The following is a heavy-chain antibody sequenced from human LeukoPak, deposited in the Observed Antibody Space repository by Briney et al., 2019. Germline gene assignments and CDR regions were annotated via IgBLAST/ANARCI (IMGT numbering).Heavy chain of an antibody. Sequence: PGGSLRLSCAASGFTFSSYEMNWVRQAPGKGLEWVSYISSSGSTIYYADSVKGRFTISRDNAKNSLYLQMNSLRAEDTAVYYCAREAYRDTSVDFWGQGTLVTVSS. CDR1: GFTFSSYE. J-gene: IGHJ4*02. CDR2: ISSSGSTI. V-gene: IGHV3-48*03. CDR3: AREAYRDTSVDF. D-gene: IGHD5-18*01.